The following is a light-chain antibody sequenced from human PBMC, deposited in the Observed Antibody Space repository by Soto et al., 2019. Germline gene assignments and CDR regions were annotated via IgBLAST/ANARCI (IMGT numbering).Light chain of an antibody. CDR3: QVWDISSGHVV. Sequence: SYELTQPPSVSVAPGKTASVACGGSNIGSKSVHWYQKKSGQAPVLVMYYDSDRPSGIPERFSGSNSGNTATLTISRVEAXXXXXXXXQVWDISSGHVVFGGGTKLXVL. V-gene: IGLV3-21*01. CDR2: YDS. J-gene: IGLJ3*02. CDR1: NIGSKS.